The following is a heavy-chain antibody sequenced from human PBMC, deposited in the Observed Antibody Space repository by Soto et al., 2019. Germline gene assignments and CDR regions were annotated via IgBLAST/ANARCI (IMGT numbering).Heavy chain of an antibody. CDR1: GYTFSNFG. V-gene: IGHV1-18*01. J-gene: IGHJ4*02. CDR3: ARVIMIFGVANLGSYFDY. CDR2: IRPSNGQT. Sequence: QVQLVQSGTEVKKPGASVKVSCKASGYTFSNFGLSWVRQAPGQGLEWMGWIRPSNGQTIYAQNFQDRVIMTTDTSTATAHMELRSLTSDDTAVYYCARVIMIFGVANLGSYFDYWGQGTLVTVSA. D-gene: IGHD3-3*01.